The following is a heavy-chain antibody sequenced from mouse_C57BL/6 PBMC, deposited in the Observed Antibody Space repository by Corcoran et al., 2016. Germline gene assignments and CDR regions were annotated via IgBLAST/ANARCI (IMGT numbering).Heavy chain of an antibody. CDR1: GYTFTAYY. V-gene: IGHV1-34*01. D-gene: IGHD1-1*01. Sequence: EVQLQQSGPELVKPGDSVKMSCKASGYTFTAYYMHWVKQSPGKSLEWIGYIYPNNGGNGYNQKFKGKSTLTVDKSYSTAYMELRSLTSEDTAVYYCASTPPYDGSSYWYFDVGGTGTTVAVSS. CDR2: IYPNNGGN. J-gene: IGHJ1*03. CDR3: ASTPPYDGSSYWYFDV.